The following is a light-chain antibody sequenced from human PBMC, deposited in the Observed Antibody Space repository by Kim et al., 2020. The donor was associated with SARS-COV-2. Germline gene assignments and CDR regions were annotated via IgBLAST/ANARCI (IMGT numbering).Light chain of an antibody. J-gene: IGKJ2*01. CDR2: CAS. CDR3: QQYYSTPYT. CDR1: QSVLYRANYKNY. Sequence: DIVMTQSPDSLAVSLGERATINCKSSQSVLYRANYKNYLAWYQQKPGQPPKLLIYCASTRESGVPDRFSGSGSGTDFTLTISSLQAEDVAVYYCQQYYSTPYTFGQGTKLEI. V-gene: IGKV4-1*01.